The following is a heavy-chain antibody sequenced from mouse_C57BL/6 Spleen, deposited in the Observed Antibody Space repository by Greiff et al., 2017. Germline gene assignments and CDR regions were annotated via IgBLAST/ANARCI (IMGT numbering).Heavy chain of an antibody. CDR3: ARSGYGSSYYFDY. CDR2: IHPNSGST. V-gene: IGHV1-64*01. Sequence: QVQLKQPGAELVKPGASVKLSCKASGYTFTSYWMHWVKQRPGQGLEWIGMIHPNSGSTNYNEKFKSKATLTVDKSSSTAYMQLSSLTSEDSAVYYCARSGYGSSYYFDYWGQGTTLTVSS. CDR1: GYTFTSYW. D-gene: IGHD1-1*01. J-gene: IGHJ2*01.